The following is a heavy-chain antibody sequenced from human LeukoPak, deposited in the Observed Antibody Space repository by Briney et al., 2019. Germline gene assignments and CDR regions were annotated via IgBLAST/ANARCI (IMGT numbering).Heavy chain of an antibody. Sequence: PSETLSLTCTVSGGSISSYYWSWIRQPAGKGLEWIGRIYTSGSTNYNPSLKSRVTMSVDTSKNQFSLKLSSVTAADTAVYYCARDQRSSMIVVAKQYNWFDPWGQGTLVTASS. V-gene: IGHV4-4*07. CDR3: ARDQRSSMIVVAKQYNWFDP. CDR2: IYTSGST. D-gene: IGHD3-22*01. CDR1: GGSISSYY. J-gene: IGHJ5*02.